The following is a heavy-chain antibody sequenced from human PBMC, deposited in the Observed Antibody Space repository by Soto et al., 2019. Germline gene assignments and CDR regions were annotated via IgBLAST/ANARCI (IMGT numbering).Heavy chain of an antibody. CDR3: ASLPKVVPAAIGYYYYGMDV. Sequence: QVQLVQSGAEVKKPGSSVKVSCKASGGTFSSYAISWVRQAPGQGLEWMGGIIPIFGTANYAQKFQGRVTITADESTSTAYMELSSLRSEDTAVYYCASLPKVVPAAIGYYYYGMDVWGQGTTVTVSS. D-gene: IGHD2-2*02. CDR2: IIPIFGTA. CDR1: GGTFSSYA. V-gene: IGHV1-69*01. J-gene: IGHJ6*02.